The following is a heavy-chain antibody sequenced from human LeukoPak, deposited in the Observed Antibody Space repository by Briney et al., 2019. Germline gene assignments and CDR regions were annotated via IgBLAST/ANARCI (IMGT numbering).Heavy chain of an antibody. D-gene: IGHD6-13*01. J-gene: IGHJ5*02. CDR2: IYYSGST. Sequence: SETLSLTCTVSGGSISSSSYYWGWIRQPPGKGLEWIGSIYYSGSTYYNPSLKSRVTISVDTSKNQFSLKLSSVTAADTAVYYCARDDGSGYSSSWYRYNWFDPWGQGTLVTVSS. CDR1: GGSISSSSYY. CDR3: ARDDGSGYSSSWYRYNWFDP. V-gene: IGHV4-39*07.